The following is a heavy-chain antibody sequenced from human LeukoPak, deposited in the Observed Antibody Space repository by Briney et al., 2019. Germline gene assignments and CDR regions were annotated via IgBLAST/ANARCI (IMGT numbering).Heavy chain of an antibody. Sequence: GGSLRLSCAASRFTFTDYWMSWVRQAPGKGLEWVSYIDSSGYTIYYADSVKGRFTISRDNAKNSLYLQMNSLRAEDTAVYYCAGGTGPPDFWGQGTLVTVSS. CDR2: IDSSGYTI. D-gene: IGHD6-25*01. CDR1: RFTFTDYW. V-gene: IGHV3-11*01. CDR3: AGGTGPPDF. J-gene: IGHJ4*02.